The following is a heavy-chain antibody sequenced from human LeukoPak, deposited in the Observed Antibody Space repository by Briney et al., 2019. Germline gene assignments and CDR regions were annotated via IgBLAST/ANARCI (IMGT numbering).Heavy chain of an antibody. D-gene: IGHD6-6*01. V-gene: IGHV3-23*01. Sequence: PGRSLRLSCAASGFTFSIYSMSWVRQAPGKGLEWVAGISGSGNNAYYPDSLKGRFTISRDPSKSTLSLQMNSLRAEDTAIYYCTKEAAYSSSSYFDSWGQGTLVTVAS. CDR2: ISGSGNNA. CDR3: TKEAAYSSSSYFDS. J-gene: IGHJ4*02. CDR1: GFTFSIYS.